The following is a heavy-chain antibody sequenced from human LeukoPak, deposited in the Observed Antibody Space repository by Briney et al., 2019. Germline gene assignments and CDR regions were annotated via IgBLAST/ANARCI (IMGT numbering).Heavy chain of an antibody. V-gene: IGHV3-30*03. Sequence: GGSLRLSCAASGFTFSSYGMYWVRQAPGKGLEWVAVISYDGSNKYYADSVKGRFTISRDNSKNTLYLQMNSLRAEDTAVYYCARALLGGYGGPFDYWGQGTLVTVSS. CDR1: GFTFSSYG. CDR2: ISYDGSNK. CDR3: ARALLGGYGGPFDY. J-gene: IGHJ4*02. D-gene: IGHD5-12*01.